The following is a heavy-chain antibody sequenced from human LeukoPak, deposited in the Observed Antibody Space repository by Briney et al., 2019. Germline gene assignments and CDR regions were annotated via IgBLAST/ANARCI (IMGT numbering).Heavy chain of an antibody. CDR2: IYTSGST. V-gene: IGHV4-61*02. J-gene: IGHJ5*02. D-gene: IGHD5-12*01. CDR1: GGSISSGSYY. Sequence: PSETVSLTCTVSGGSISSGSYYWSWIRQPAGKGLEWIGRIYTSGSTNYNPSLKSRVTISVDTSKNQFSLKLSSVTAADKAVYYCASGDLVATSYFGEGFLLWGQGNLVTVSS. CDR3: ASGDLVATSYFGEGFLL.